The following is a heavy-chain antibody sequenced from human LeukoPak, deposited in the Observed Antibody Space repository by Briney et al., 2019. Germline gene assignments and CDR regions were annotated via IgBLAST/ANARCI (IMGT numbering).Heavy chain of an antibody. J-gene: IGHJ4*02. CDR1: GFTFSSYA. CDR3: ERHCRYGGLDY. CDR2: ISGSGGST. D-gene: IGHD2-15*01. V-gene: IGHV3-23*01. Sequence: GGSLRLSCAASGFTFSSYAMSWVRQAPGKGLEWVSAISGSGGSTYYADSVKGRFTISRDNSKNTLYLQMNSLRAEDTAVYYCERHCRYGGLDYWGQGALVTVSS.